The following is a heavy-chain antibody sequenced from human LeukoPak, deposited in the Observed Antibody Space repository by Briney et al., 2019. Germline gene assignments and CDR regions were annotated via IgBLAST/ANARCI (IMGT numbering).Heavy chain of an antibody. J-gene: IGHJ6*02. Sequence: GGSLRLSCAASGFTFSFNSMHWVRQGPGKGLVWVSRIKRDGSGTTYADSVKGRVTISRDNAKNTLYLQMNSLRAEDTAVHYCARSNGFGMDVWGQGTTVTVSS. CDR2: IKRDGSGT. D-gene: IGHD2-8*01. CDR1: GFTFSFNS. V-gene: IGHV3-74*01. CDR3: ARSNGFGMDV.